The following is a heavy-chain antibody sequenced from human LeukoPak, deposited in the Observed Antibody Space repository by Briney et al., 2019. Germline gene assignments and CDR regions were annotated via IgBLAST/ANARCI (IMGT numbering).Heavy chain of an antibody. J-gene: IGHJ4*02. D-gene: IGHD2-2*01. CDR2: INPNSGGT. CDR1: GYTFTGYY. Sequence: ASVKVSCKASGYTFTGYYMHWVRQAPGQGLEWMGWINPNSGGTNYAQKFQGRVTMTRDTSISTAYMELSRLRSDDTAVYYCARSVKYCSSTSCPYPFDYWGQGTLVTVSS. CDR3: ARSVKYCSSTSCPYPFDY. V-gene: IGHV1-2*02.